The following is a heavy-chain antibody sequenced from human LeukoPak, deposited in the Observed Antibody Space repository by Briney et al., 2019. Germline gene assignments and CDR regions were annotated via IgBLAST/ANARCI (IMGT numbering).Heavy chain of an antibody. D-gene: IGHD3-10*01. Sequence: PSETLSLTCAVSGYSISSAYFWGWIRQPPGKGLEWIGSIYHSGTTYYNPSLKSRVTISIDMSNNQFSLNLISVTAADTAVYYCASALSGTDYYYMDVWGKGTTVTVSS. CDR2: IYHSGTT. V-gene: IGHV4-38-2*01. J-gene: IGHJ6*03. CDR1: GYSISSAYF. CDR3: ASALSGTDYYYMDV.